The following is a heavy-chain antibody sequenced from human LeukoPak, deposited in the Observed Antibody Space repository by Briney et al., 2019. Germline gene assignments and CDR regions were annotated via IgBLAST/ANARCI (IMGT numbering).Heavy chain of an antibody. V-gene: IGHV3-23*01. CDR2: ISGSGGST. Sequence: GGSLRLSCAASGFTFSSYAMSWVRQAPGKGLEWVSAISGSGGSTYYADSVKGRFTISRDNSKNTLYLQMNSLRAEDTAVYYCAKVPGIAVAGTWFDPWGQGTLVTVSS. D-gene: IGHD6-19*01. J-gene: IGHJ5*02. CDR1: GFTFSSYA. CDR3: AKVPGIAVAGTWFDP.